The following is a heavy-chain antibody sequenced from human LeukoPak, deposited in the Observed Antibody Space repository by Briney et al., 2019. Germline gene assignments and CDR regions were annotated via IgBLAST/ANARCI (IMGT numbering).Heavy chain of an antibody. J-gene: IGHJ4*02. CDR3: ARAVVVIAPPDY. D-gene: IGHD2-21*01. V-gene: IGHV4-34*01. Sequence: PSETLSLTCAVYGGSFSGYYWSWIRQPPGKGLEWIGEINHSGSTNYNPPLKSRVTISVDTSKNQFSLKLSSVTAADTAVYYCARAVVVIAPPDYWGQGTLVTVSS. CDR1: GGSFSGYY. CDR2: INHSGST.